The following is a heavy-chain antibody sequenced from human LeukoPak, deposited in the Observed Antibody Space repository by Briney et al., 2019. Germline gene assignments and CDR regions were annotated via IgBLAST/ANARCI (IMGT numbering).Heavy chain of an antibody. D-gene: IGHD3-16*01. Sequence: GGSLRLSCAASGFIFENYAMHWVRLLPGKGLEWVSGISYNGGVVAYMDSVKGRFFMSREDSKTTVYLQMNSLRAEDTAIYYCAKGAEIDLWGQGTLVTVSS. CDR2: ISYNGGVV. CDR3: AKGAEIDL. V-gene: IGHV3-23*01. J-gene: IGHJ5*02. CDR1: GFIFENYA.